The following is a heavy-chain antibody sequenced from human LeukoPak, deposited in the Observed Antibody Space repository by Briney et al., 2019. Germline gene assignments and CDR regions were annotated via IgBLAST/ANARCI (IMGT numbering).Heavy chain of an antibody. V-gene: IGHV4-59*01. D-gene: IGHD3-16*01. CDR3: ARGGAWAYYFHY. Sequence: SETLPLTCTVSGGSISSYYWSWIRQPPGKGREWIGQIYYSGNTYYNPSLKSRVTISIDTSKNHFSLRLSPVTAADTAVYFCARGGAWAYYFHYWGQGTLVTVSS. CDR2: IYYSGNT. CDR1: GGSISSYY. J-gene: IGHJ4*02.